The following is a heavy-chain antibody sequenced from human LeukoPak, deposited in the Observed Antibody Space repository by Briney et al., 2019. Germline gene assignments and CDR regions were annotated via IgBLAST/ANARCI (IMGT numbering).Heavy chain of an antibody. D-gene: IGHD3-3*01. CDR2: ISGSGGST. CDR3: AKVGYDFWSGYYDFDY. Sequence: GTSLRLSCAASGFTFSSYAMSWVRQAPGKGLEWVSAISGSGGSTYYADSVKGRFTISRDNSKNTLYLQMNSLRAEDTAVYYCAKVGYDFWSGYYDFDYWGQGTLVTVSS. J-gene: IGHJ4*02. CDR1: GFTFSSYA. V-gene: IGHV3-23*01.